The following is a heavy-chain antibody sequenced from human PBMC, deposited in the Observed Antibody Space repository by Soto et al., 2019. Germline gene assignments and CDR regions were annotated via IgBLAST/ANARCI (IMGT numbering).Heavy chain of an antibody. J-gene: IGHJ4*02. CDR1: GFTSSSYG. Sequence: GGSLRLSCAASGFTSSSYGMHWVRQGPGKGLGWVAVISYDGSNKYYADSVKGRFTISRDNSKNTLYLQMNSLRAEDTAVYYCAKDRSLVRGPMPYWGQGTLVTVSS. V-gene: IGHV3-30*18. D-gene: IGHD3-10*01. CDR2: ISYDGSNK. CDR3: AKDRSLVRGPMPY.